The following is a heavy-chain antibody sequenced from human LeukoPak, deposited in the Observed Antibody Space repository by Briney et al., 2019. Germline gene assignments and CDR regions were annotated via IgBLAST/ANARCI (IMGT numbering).Heavy chain of an antibody. D-gene: IGHD2-2*02. Sequence: ASVKVSCKASGYTFTSYDINWVRQATGQGLEWMGWMNPNSGNTGYAQKFQGRVTMTRNTSISTAYMELSSLRSEDTAVYYCAKGYCSSTSCYTWDNWFDPWGQGTLVTVSS. CDR3: AKGYCSSTSCYTWDNWFDP. J-gene: IGHJ5*02. CDR1: GYTFTSYD. V-gene: IGHV1-8*01. CDR2: MNPNSGNT.